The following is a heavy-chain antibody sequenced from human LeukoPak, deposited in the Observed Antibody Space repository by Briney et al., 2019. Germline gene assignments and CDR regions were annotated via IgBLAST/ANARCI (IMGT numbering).Heavy chain of an antibody. CDR2: IYYSGST. V-gene: IGHV4-61*01. Sequence: PSETLSLTCTVSGVSIRSGSYYWSWIRQPPGKGLEWIGYIYYSGSTNYNPSLKSRVTISVDTSKNQFSLKLSSVTAADTAVYYCARGTATVPAGFDYWGQGTLVTVSS. CDR3: ARGTATVPAGFDY. CDR1: GVSIRSGSYY. J-gene: IGHJ4*02. D-gene: IGHD4-17*01.